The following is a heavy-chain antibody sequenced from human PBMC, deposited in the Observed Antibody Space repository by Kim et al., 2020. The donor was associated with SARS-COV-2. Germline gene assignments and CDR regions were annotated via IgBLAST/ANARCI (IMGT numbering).Heavy chain of an antibody. CDR2: IYHSGST. CDR1: GGSISSSNW. J-gene: IGHJ4*02. D-gene: IGHD6-19*01. V-gene: IGHV4-4*02. CDR3: ARDAVAAPAGFDY. Sequence: SETLSLTCAVSGGSISSSNWWSWVRQPPGKGLEWIGEIYHSGSTNYNPSLKSRVTISVDKSKNQFSLKLSSVTAADTAVYYCARDAVAAPAGFDYWGQGTLVTVSS.